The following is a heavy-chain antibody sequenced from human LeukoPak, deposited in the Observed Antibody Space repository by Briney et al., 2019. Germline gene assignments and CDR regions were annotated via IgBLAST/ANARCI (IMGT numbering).Heavy chain of an antibody. Sequence: PSETLSLTCTVSGGSISSYYWSWIRQPPGKGLEWIGYIYYSGSTNYNPSLKSRVTISVDTSKSQFSLKLSSVTAADTAVYYCARDMGDFYDFWSGHLGAFDIWGQGTMVTVSS. V-gene: IGHV4-59*01. CDR2: IYYSGST. D-gene: IGHD3-3*01. CDR3: ARDMGDFYDFWSGHLGAFDI. CDR1: GGSISSYY. J-gene: IGHJ3*02.